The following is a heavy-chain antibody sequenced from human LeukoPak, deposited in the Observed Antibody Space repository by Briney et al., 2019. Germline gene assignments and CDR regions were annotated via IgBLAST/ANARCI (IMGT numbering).Heavy chain of an antibody. CDR3: ARQVTTVTRLRKIYYMDV. J-gene: IGHJ6*03. Sequence: SETLSLTCTVSGGSISSSSYYWGWIRQPPGKGLEWIGEINHSGSTNYNPSLKSRVTISVDTSKNQFSLKLSSVTAADTAVYYCARQVTTVTRLRKIYYMDVWGKGTTVTVSS. D-gene: IGHD4-17*01. CDR1: GGSISSSSYY. CDR2: INHSGST. V-gene: IGHV4-39*01.